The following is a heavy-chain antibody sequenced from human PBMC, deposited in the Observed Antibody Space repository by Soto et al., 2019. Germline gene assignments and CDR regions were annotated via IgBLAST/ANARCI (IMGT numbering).Heavy chain of an antibody. D-gene: IGHD6-13*01. Sequence: GESLRLSCAASGFTFSSYGMHWVRQAPGKGLEWVAVIWYDGSNKYYADSVKGRFTISRDNSKNTLYLQMNSLRAEDTAVYYCASTAAAGIGYYFDYWGQGTLVTVSS. CDR1: GFTFSSYG. CDR2: IWYDGSNK. V-gene: IGHV3-33*01. CDR3: ASTAAAGIGYYFDY. J-gene: IGHJ4*02.